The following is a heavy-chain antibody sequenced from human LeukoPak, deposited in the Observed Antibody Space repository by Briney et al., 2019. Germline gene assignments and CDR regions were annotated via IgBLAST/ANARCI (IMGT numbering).Heavy chain of an antibody. CDR3: ARAYYYGSGGYSPHRYGMDV. CDR2: ISSSSSYI. D-gene: IGHD3-10*01. Sequence: PGGSLRLSCAASGFTFSSYSMNWVRQAPGKGLEWVSSISSSSSYIYYADSVKGRFTISRDNAKNSLYLQMNSLRAEDTAVYYCARAYYYGSGGYSPHRYGMDVWGQGTTVTVSS. V-gene: IGHV3-21*01. CDR1: GFTFSSYS. J-gene: IGHJ6*02.